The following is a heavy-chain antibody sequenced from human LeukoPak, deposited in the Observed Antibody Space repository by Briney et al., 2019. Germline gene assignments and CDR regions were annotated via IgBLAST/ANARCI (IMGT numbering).Heavy chain of an antibody. CDR3: ARESGYYDSSGDY. Sequence: NPSETLSLTCAVYGGSFSGYYWSWIRQPPGKGLEWIGEINHSGSTNYNPSLKSRVTISVDTSKNQFSLKLSSVTAADTAVYYCARESGYYDSSGDYWGQGTLVTVSS. J-gene: IGHJ4*02. D-gene: IGHD3-22*01. CDR1: GGSFSGYY. V-gene: IGHV4-34*01. CDR2: INHSGST.